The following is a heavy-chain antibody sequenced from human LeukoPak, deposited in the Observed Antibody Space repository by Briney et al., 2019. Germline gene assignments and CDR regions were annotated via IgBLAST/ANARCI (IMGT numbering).Heavy chain of an antibody. Sequence: GGSLRLSCAASGFTFSDYYMSRIRQAPGKGLEGVSYISSSGSTIYYADSVKGRFTISRDNAKNSLYLQMNSLRAEDTAVYYCARRDIAAARGAFDIWGQGTMVTVSS. CDR1: GFTFSDYY. V-gene: IGHV3-11*01. D-gene: IGHD6-13*01. CDR3: ARRDIAAARGAFDI. J-gene: IGHJ3*02. CDR2: ISSSGSTI.